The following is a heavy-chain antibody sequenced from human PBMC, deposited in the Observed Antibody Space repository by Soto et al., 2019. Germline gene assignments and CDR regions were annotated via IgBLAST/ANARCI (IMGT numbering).Heavy chain of an antibody. Sequence: ASVKVSCKASGYTFTNYGISWVRQAPGQGLEWMGWINTYNGNTNHAQKLQGRVTMTTDTSTSTAYMELRSLRSDDTAVYYCARVIGGWYYFDYWGQGTLVNVSS. D-gene: IGHD6-19*01. V-gene: IGHV1-18*01. CDR3: ARVIGGWYYFDY. CDR2: INTYNGNT. CDR1: GYTFTNYG. J-gene: IGHJ4*02.